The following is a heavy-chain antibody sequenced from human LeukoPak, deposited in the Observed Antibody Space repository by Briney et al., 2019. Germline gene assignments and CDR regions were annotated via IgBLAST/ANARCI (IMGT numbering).Heavy chain of an antibody. CDR2: IYTSGST. CDR1: GGSISSYY. Sequence: SSETLSLTCTVSGGSISSYYWSWIRQPAGKGLEWIGRIYTSGSTNYNPSLKSRVTMSVDTSKNQFSLRLNSVTAADTAVYYCARLSTGPYGLGAFDIWGQGTMVTVSS. D-gene: IGHD1-1*01. CDR3: ARLSTGPYGLGAFDI. V-gene: IGHV4-4*07. J-gene: IGHJ3*02.